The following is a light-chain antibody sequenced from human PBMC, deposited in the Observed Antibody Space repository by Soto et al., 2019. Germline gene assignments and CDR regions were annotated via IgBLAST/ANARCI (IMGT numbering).Light chain of an antibody. CDR1: QDISNY. CDR3: QQYESYSPWT. CDR2: DAS. Sequence: DIQMTQSPSSLSASVGDRVTITCQASQDISNYLNWYQQKLGKAPKLLIYDASNLETGVPSRFSGSGSGTEFTLTISNLQPDDFATYYCQQYESYSPWTFGQGTKVDIK. V-gene: IGKV1-33*01. J-gene: IGKJ1*01.